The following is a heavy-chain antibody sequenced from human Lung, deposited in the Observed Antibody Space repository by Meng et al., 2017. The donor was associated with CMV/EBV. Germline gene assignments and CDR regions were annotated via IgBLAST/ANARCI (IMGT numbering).Heavy chain of an antibody. CDR1: GFTFFNYS. V-gene: IGHV3-23*01. CDR2: ISGGGGST. CDR3: AKGMGSLVIPGAYVNAMDV. J-gene: IGHJ6*02. D-gene: IGHD4-23*01. Sequence: GEXXKISCTASGFTFFNYSMSWVRQAPGKGLEWVSGISGGGGSTLDADSVKGRFTISRDNSKNTLSLQMNSLRPEDTAVYYCAKGMGSLVIPGAYVNAMDVWGQGTTVTVSS.